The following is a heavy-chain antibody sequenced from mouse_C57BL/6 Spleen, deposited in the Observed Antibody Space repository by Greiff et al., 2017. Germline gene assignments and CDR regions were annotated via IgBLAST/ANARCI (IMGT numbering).Heavy chain of an antibody. Sequence: EVQLVESGGGLVKPGGSLKLSCAASGFTFSSYGMSWVRQTPDKRLEWVATISSGGSYTYYPDSVKGRFTISRDNAKNTLYLQMSSLKSEDTAMYYCARLKLGRYFDYWGQGTTLTVSS. CDR3: ARLKLGRYFDY. CDR1: GFTFSSYG. CDR2: ISSGGSYT. D-gene: IGHD4-1*01. J-gene: IGHJ2*01. V-gene: IGHV5-6*01.